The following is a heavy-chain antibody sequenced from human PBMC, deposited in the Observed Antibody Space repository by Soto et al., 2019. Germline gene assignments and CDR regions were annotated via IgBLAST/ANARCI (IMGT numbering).Heavy chain of an antibody. CDR1: GGSVSSSSYY. V-gene: IGHV4-39*01. J-gene: IGHJ4*02. Sequence: SEPLSLTCTVSGGSVSSSSYYWDWIRHPPGKGLEWIGNIFHSVTSYNPSLKSRVTISRDTAENKFSLKLSSVTAADTAIYYCARVKLAGRGIFQDWGEGTLVTICS. CDR3: ARVKLAGRGIFQD. D-gene: IGHD3-3*02. CDR2: IFHSVT.